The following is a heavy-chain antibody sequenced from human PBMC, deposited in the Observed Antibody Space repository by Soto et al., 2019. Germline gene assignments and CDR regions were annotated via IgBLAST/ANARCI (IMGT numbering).Heavy chain of an antibody. J-gene: IGHJ6*02. CDR1: GFSFSDYD. V-gene: IGHV3-13*04. Sequence: GGSLRLSCVASGFSFSDYDMHWVRQVPGRGLEWVSAIGAARDPYYLGSVKGRFSISRENAKNSVYLQMNDLRAGDSAVYYCARAYTGRLPRRADYYYAMDVWGQGTAVTVSS. CDR3: ARAYTGRLPRRADYYYAMDV. D-gene: IGHD2-2*02. CDR2: IGAARDP.